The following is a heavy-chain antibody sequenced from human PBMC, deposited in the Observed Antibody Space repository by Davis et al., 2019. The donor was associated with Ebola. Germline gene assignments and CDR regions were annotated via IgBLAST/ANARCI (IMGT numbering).Heavy chain of an antibody. J-gene: IGHJ6*02. CDR3: ARCSGSRHYYYYYGMDV. V-gene: IGHV1-18*04. Sequence: ASVKVSCKASGYTFTSYYMHWVRQAPGQGLEWMGWISAYNGNTNYAQKLQGRVTMTTDTSTSTAYMELRSLRSDDTAVYYCARCSGSRHYYYYYGMDVWGQGTTVTVSS. CDR2: ISAYNGNT. D-gene: IGHD1-26*01. CDR1: GYTFTSYY.